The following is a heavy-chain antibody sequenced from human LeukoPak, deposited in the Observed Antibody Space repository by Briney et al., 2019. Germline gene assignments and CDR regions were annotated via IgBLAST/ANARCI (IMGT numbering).Heavy chain of an antibody. V-gene: IGHV3-48*04. CDR3: ARDSLVTTTGYYYYGMDV. CDR2: SNTDGTI. Sequence: PGGSMRLSCAASGFTFSYYSMNWVRQAPGKGLEWISYSNTDGTISYADSVKGRFTISRDNAKNSLYLQMNSLRAEDTAVYYCARDSLVTTTGYYYYGMDVWGQGTTVTVSS. J-gene: IGHJ6*02. CDR1: GFTFSYYS. D-gene: IGHD4-17*01.